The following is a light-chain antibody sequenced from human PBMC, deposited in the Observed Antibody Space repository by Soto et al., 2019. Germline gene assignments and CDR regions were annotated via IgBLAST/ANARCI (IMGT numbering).Light chain of an antibody. Sequence: EIVMTQSPATLSVSPGERATLSCRAGQSVSSNLAWYQQKPGQAPRLLIYGASTRATGIPARFSGRGSGTEFTLTVSILRSEDSAVYYFQHYNHWLWTFGQGTKVDIK. CDR2: GAS. J-gene: IGKJ1*01. CDR3: QHYNHWLWT. CDR1: QSVSSN. V-gene: IGKV3-15*01.